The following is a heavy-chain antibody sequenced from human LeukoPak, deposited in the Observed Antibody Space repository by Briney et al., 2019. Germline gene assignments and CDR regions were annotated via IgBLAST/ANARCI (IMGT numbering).Heavy chain of an antibody. CDR1: GFSFSTYG. CDR2: IRYDGSNK. D-gene: IGHD3-10*01. V-gene: IGHV3-30*02. J-gene: IGHJ4*02. CDR3: SNDQEVRAITIDF. Sequence: GGSLRLSCSASGFSFSTYGMHWVRQAPGKGLEWVAFIRYDGSNKYYADSVKGRFTISRDNSKNTLYLQINGMSAEDTAVYCCSNDQEVRAITIDFWGQGILATVSS.